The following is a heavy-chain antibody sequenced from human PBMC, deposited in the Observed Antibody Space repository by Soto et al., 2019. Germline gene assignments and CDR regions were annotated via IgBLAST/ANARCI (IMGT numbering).Heavy chain of an antibody. CDR1: GFTFSSYA. J-gene: IGHJ6*02. CDR2: ISGSGGST. D-gene: IGHD2-15*01. V-gene: IGHV3-23*01. Sequence: GGSLRLSCAASGFTFSSYAMSWVRQAPGKGLEWVSAISGSGGSTYYADSVKGRFTISRDNSKNTLYLQMNSLRAEDTAVYYCAKARYCSGGSCYHHYYYGMDVWGQGTTVTVSS. CDR3: AKARYCSGGSCYHHYYYGMDV.